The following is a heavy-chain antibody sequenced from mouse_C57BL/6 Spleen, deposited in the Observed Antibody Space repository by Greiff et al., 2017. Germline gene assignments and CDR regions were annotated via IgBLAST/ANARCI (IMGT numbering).Heavy chain of an antibody. CDR3: ARWGSSGYND. D-gene: IGHD3-2*02. Sequence: QVQLKQPGAELVKPGASVKLSCKASGYTFTSYWMHWVKQRPGRGLEWIGRIDPNSGGTKYNEKFKSKATLTVDKPSSPAYMQLSSLPSEDSAVYYCARWGSSGYNDWGQGTTLTVSS. J-gene: IGHJ2*01. CDR2: IDPNSGGT. CDR1: GYTFTSYW. V-gene: IGHV1-72*01.